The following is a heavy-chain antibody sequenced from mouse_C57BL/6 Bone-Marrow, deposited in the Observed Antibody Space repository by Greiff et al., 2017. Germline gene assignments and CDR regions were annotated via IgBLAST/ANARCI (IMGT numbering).Heavy chain of an antibody. J-gene: IGHJ2*01. CDR2: IDPEDGET. CDR1: GFNIKDYY. D-gene: IGHD1-1*01. Sequence: VQLQQSGAELVKPGASVKLSCTASGFNIKDYYIHWVKQRTEQGLEWIGRIDPEDGETKYAPKFQDKATIIADTSSNTAYLQLSSLTSEDTAVYYCTRSLIYYGTNYWGQGTTLTVSS. V-gene: IGHV14-2*01. CDR3: TRSLIYYGTNY.